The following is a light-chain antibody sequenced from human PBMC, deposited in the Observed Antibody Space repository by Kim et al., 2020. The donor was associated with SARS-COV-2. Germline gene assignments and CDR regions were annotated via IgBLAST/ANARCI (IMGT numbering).Light chain of an antibody. V-gene: IGLV3-1*01. Sequence: VSPGQTARVTCAGDRLGKQYASGYQQKQGQAPVVVIYQDTKRPSGIPERFSGSNSGNVATLTISGTQAMDEADYYCHAWDSTTAVFGGGTQLTVL. CDR1: RLGKQY. CDR2: QDT. J-gene: IGLJ3*02. CDR3: HAWDSTTAV.